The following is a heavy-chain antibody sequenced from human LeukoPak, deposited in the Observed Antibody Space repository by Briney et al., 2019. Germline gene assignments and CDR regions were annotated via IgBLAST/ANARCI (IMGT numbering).Heavy chain of an antibody. CDR3: ARHLRGYSYGSNVANFDY. D-gene: IGHD5-18*01. Sequence: SETLSLTCTASGGSISSYYWSWIRQPPGKGLEWIGYIYYSGSTNYNPSLKSRVTISVDTSKNQFSLKLSSVTAADTAVYYCARHLRGYSYGSNVANFDYWGQGTLVTVSS. V-gene: IGHV4-59*08. CDR2: IYYSGST. J-gene: IGHJ4*02. CDR1: GGSISSYY.